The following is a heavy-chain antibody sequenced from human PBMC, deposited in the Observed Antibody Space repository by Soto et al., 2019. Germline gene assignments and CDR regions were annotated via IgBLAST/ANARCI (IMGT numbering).Heavy chain of an antibody. V-gene: IGHV6-1*01. CDR3: VRREIRKRFEY. J-gene: IGHJ4*02. CDR2: TFYRSEWKK. Sequence: PSRGLEWLGRTFYRSEWKKDYATSVKSRISINPDTSKNQFSLQLKSVTPEDTAVYYCVRREIRKRFEYWRRRTLVIVIS.